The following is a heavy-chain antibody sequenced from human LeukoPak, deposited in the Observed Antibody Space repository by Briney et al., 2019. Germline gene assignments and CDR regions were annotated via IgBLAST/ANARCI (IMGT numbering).Heavy chain of an antibody. D-gene: IGHD6-13*01. V-gene: IGHV4-4*02. CDR3: ASRIAAAGIDYFYGMDV. Sequence: PSETLSLTCAVSGGSISSSNWWSWVRQPPGKGLEWIGEIYHSGSTNYNPSLKSRVTISADKSKNQFSLKLSSVTAADTAVYYCASRIAAAGIDYFYGMDVWGEGTTVTVSS. J-gene: IGHJ6*04. CDR1: GGSISSSNW. CDR2: IYHSGST.